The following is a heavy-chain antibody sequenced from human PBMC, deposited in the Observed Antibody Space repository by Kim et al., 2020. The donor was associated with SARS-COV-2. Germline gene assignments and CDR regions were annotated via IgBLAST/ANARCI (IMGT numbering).Heavy chain of an antibody. CDR1: GGSVSSGSYY. D-gene: IGHD2-2*01. Sequence: SETLSLTCTVSGGSVSSGSYYWSWIRQPPGKGLEWIGYIYYSGSTNYNPSLKSRVTISVDTSKNQFSLKLSSVTAADTAVYYCAREGARCSSTSCYFAF. CDR2: IYYSGST. V-gene: IGHV4-61*01. J-gene: IGHJ3*01. CDR3: AREGARCSSTSCYFAF.